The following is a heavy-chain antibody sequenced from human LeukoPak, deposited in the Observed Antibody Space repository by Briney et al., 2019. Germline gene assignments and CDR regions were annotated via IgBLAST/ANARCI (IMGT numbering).Heavy chain of an antibody. J-gene: IGHJ4*02. V-gene: IGHV4-39*07. Sequence: SETLSLTCTVSGGSISSNNYYWGWIRQPPGKGLEWIGNIYTSGSTYYSPSLKSRVIISLDTSENQFSLTLNSVTAADTAVYYCAKGNPFYNYWGQGTPVTVSS. D-gene: IGHD2/OR15-2a*01. CDR1: GGSISSNNYY. CDR2: IYTSGST. CDR3: AKGNPFYNY.